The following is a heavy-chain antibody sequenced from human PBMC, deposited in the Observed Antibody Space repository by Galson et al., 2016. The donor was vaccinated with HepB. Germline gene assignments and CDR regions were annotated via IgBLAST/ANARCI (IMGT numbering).Heavy chain of an antibody. D-gene: IGHD4/OR15-4a*01. CDR2: IYYSGRP. CDR1: GYSISTAYY. CDR3: AREADYLNGLVDDS. J-gene: IGHJ4*02. Sequence: SETLSLTCAVSGYSISTAYYWGWIRQPPGKGLEWIASIYYSGRPYYKSSLKSRLTISIDTSRNQFSLKLTSVTAADTAVYYCAREADYLNGLVDDSWGQGILVTVSS. V-gene: IGHV4-38-2*02.